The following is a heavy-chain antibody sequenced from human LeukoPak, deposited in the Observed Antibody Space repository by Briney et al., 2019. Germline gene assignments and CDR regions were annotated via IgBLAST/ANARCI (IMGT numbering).Heavy chain of an antibody. D-gene: IGHD4-17*01. V-gene: IGHV1-46*01. Sequence: ASVKVSCKASGYTFTSYYMHWVRQAPGQGLEWMGPINPSGGSTSYAQKFQGRVTMTRDTSTSTVYMELSSLRSEDTAVCYCAREGVYGDYSVEPPIQDDYWGQGTLVTVSS. CDR2: INPSGGST. CDR3: AREGVYGDYSVEPPIQDDY. J-gene: IGHJ4*02. CDR1: GYTFTSYY.